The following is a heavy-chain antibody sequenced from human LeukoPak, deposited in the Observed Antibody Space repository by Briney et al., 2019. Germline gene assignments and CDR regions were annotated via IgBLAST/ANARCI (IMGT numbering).Heavy chain of an antibody. J-gene: IGHJ4*02. Sequence: GGSLRLSCAASGFTFSSYAMNWVRQAPGKGLEWVSVISGSGGYSYYADSVKGRFTISRDNSKSTLYLQMNSLRAEDTALYYCAKDGDYDTWGSYWGQGTPVTVSS. CDR3: AKDGDYDTWGSY. CDR2: ISGSGGYS. CDR1: GFTFSSYA. V-gene: IGHV3-23*01. D-gene: IGHD4-17*01.